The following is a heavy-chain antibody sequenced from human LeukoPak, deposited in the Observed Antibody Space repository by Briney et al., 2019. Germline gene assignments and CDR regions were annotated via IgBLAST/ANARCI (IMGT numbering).Heavy chain of an antibody. CDR1: GYTFNTYG. CDR2: ISPYNGNT. D-gene: IGHD2-15*01. V-gene: IGHV1-18*01. CDR3: ARHLRGGYCSGGSCYHDAFDI. Sequence: ASVKVSCKPSGYTFNTYGITWVRQAPGQGLEWMGWISPYNGNTNCAQKFQGRVTLTTDTSTSTAYMELRSLRTDDTAVYYCARHLRGGYCSGGSCYHDAFDIWGQGTMVTVSS. J-gene: IGHJ3*02.